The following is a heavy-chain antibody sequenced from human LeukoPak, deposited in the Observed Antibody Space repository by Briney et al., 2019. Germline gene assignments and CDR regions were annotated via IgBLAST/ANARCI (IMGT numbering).Heavy chain of an antibody. Sequence: SETLSLTCAVYGGSFSGYYWSWIRQPPGKGLEWIGEINHSGSTNYNPSLKSRVTISVDTSKNQFSLKLSSVTAADTAVYYCARGVSVAGSLQHWGQGTLVTVSS. CDR1: GGSFSGYY. J-gene: IGHJ1*01. CDR3: ARGVSVAGSLQH. V-gene: IGHV4-34*01. CDR2: INHSGST. D-gene: IGHD6-19*01.